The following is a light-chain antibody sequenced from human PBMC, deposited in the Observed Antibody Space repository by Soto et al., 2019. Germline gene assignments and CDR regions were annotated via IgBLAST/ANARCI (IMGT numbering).Light chain of an antibody. CDR2: EVT. CDR3: SSYTNINTRACV. CDR1: SGDIGSYNR. V-gene: IGLV2-14*01. J-gene: IGLJ1*01. Sequence: QSVLTQHASVSGSPGQSITISCTGTSGDIGSYNRVSWYQQHLGKAPKLIIYEVTDRPSGVSNRFSGSKSGNTASLTISGLQAEDEAEYYCSSYTNINTRACVFGTGTKVTVL.